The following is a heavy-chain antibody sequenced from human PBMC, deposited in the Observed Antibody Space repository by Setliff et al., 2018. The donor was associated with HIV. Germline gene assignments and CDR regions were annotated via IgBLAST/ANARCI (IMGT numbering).Heavy chain of an antibody. CDR1: GYSINSVNY. V-gene: IGHV4-38-2*02. CDR3: ARARYIVIRGDAGMDV. CDR2: IYYSGST. J-gene: IGHJ6*02. D-gene: IGHD3-10*01. Sequence: SETLSLTCSVSGYSINSVNYWGWIRQPPGKGLEWIGNIYYSGSTYYNPSLNSRVTISVDTSKNHFSLKLTSVTAADTAIYYCARARYIVIRGDAGMDVWGPGTTVTVSS.